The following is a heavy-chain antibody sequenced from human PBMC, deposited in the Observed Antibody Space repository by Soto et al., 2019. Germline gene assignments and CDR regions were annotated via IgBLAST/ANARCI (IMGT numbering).Heavy chain of an antibody. D-gene: IGHD3-10*01. V-gene: IGHV3-53*01. CDR1: GFTVSYNY. CDR3: ARGMYGAGSYYIGDAFDM. J-gene: IGHJ3*02. Sequence: GGSLRLSCAVSGFTVSYNYMNWVRQAPGKGLEWVSVIYRGGDTFYADSVKGRFTISRDNSKNTLYLQMNSLRAEDTAVYYCARGMYGAGSYYIGDAFDMWGQGTMVTVSS. CDR2: IYRGGDT.